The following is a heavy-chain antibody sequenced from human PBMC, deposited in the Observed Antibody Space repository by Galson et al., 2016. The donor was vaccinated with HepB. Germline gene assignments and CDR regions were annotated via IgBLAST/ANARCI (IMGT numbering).Heavy chain of an antibody. V-gene: IGHV3-21*01. J-gene: IGHJ5*01. D-gene: IGHD3-3*01. Sequence: SLRLSCAASGFTFSRYSMNWVRQAPGRGLEWVASISSGSTYIYYVDSVKGRFTVSRDNAKNSLYLQMNSLRAEDTAVYFCARGPSDSDFGSYFDSWGQGAPVTVSS. CDR2: ISSGSTYI. CDR3: ARGPSDSDFGSYFDS. CDR1: GFTFSRYS.